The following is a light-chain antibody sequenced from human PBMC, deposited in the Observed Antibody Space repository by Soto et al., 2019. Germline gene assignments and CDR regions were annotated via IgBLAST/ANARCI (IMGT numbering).Light chain of an antibody. CDR2: KVT. CDR3: SSFASRNTWV. V-gene: IGLV2-8*01. J-gene: IGLJ3*02. CDR1: SSNVGAYNY. Sequence: QSALTQPPSASGSPGQSVTISCTGTSSNVGAYNYVSWYQQHAGKAPKLVIYKVTKRPSGVPDRFSGSKSANTASLTVSGLQAEDEDDYYCSSFASRNTWVFGGGTKLTVL.